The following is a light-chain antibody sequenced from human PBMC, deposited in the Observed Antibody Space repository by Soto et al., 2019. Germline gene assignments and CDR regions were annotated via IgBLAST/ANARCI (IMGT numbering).Light chain of an antibody. Sequence: EIVLTESPGTLSLSPGERATLSCRASQSVSSSYLAWYQQKPGQAPRLLIYGSSSRATGIPDRFSGSQSGTDFTLTIGRLETEDYAVYYCQQYGSSPLTFGGGTKVEIK. CDR3: QQYGSSPLT. CDR2: GSS. V-gene: IGKV3-20*01. CDR1: QSVSSSY. J-gene: IGKJ4*01.